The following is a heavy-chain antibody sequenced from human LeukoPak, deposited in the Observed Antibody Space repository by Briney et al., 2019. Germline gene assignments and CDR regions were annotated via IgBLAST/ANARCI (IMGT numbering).Heavy chain of an antibody. J-gene: IGHJ4*02. D-gene: IGHD2-2*01. CDR1: GGSFSGYY. V-gene: IGHV4-34*01. CDR2: INHSGST. Sequence: SETLSLTCAVYGGSFSGYYWSWIRQPPGKGLEWIGEINHSGSTNYNPSLKSRVTISVDTSKNQFSLKLSSVTAADTAVYYCGRSTWNFDYWGQGTLVTVSS. CDR3: GRSTWNFDY.